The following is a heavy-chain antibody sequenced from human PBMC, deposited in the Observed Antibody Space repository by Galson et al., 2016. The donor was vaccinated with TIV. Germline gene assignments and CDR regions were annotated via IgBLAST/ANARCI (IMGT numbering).Heavy chain of an antibody. Sequence: SVKVSCKASGSSFSSFVITWVRQAPAQGLQWMGGFFPKSETPIYARDFQGRLTITADKSTSTTYMQLNSLRPEDTAVYYCARFGPSMTTPPVDYWGQGTLVSVSA. J-gene: IGHJ4*02. V-gene: IGHV1-69*06. CDR3: ARFGPSMTTPPVDY. CDR1: GSSFSSFV. D-gene: IGHD3-16*01. CDR2: FFPKSETP.